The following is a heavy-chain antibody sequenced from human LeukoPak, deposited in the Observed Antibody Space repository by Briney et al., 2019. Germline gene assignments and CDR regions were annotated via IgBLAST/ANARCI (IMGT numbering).Heavy chain of an antibody. J-gene: IGHJ1*01. Sequence: SETLSLTCAVYGGSFSGYYWSWIRQPPGKGLGWIGEINHSGSTNYNPSLKSRVTISVDTSKNQFSLKLSSVTAADTAVYYCASRKCSGGSCYYAEYFQHWGQGTLVTVSS. CDR1: GGSFSGYY. D-gene: IGHD2-15*01. CDR2: INHSGST. CDR3: ASRKCSGGSCYYAEYFQH. V-gene: IGHV4-34*01.